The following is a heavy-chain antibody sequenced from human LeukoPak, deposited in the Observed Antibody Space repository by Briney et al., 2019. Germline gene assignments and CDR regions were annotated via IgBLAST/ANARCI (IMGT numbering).Heavy chain of an antibody. J-gene: IGHJ5*02. V-gene: IGHV1-2*06. Sequence: ASVKVSCKASGYTFTGYYMHWVRQAPGQGLEWMGRINPNSGGTNYAQKFQGRVTMTRDTSISTAYMELSRLRSDDTAVYCCARDGGWYQLLWWFDPWGQGTLVTVSS. CDR2: INPNSGGT. CDR3: ARDGGWYQLLWWFDP. CDR1: GYTFTGYY. D-gene: IGHD2-2*01.